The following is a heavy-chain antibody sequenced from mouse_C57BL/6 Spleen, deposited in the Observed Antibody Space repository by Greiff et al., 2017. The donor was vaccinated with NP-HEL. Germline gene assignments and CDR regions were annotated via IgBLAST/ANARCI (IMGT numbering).Heavy chain of an antibody. CDR2: INPNNGGT. J-gene: IGHJ4*01. CDR1: GYTFTDYN. D-gene: IGHD2-4*01. V-gene: IGHV1-18*01. CDR3: ARCYYDYDVEGYYAMDY. Sequence: VQLQQSGPELVKPGASVKIPCKASGYTFTDYNMDWVKQSHGKSLEWIGDINPNNGGTIYNQKFKGKATLTVDKSSSTAYMELRSLTSEDTAVYYCARCYYDYDVEGYYAMDYWGQGTSVTVSS.